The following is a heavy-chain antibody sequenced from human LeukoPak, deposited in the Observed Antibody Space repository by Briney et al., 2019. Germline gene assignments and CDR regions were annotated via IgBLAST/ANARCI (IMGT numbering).Heavy chain of an antibody. CDR2: ISGSGGST. V-gene: IGHV3-23*01. CDR1: GFTFSSYA. D-gene: IGHD3-22*01. Sequence: GGSLRLSCAASGFTFSSYAMSWVRQAPGKGLEWVSAISGSGGSTYYADSVKGRFTISRDNSKNTLYLQMNSLRAEDTAVYYCAKGGFRYYDSSGYQSWGQGTLVTVSS. J-gene: IGHJ4*02. CDR3: AKGGFRYYDSSGYQS.